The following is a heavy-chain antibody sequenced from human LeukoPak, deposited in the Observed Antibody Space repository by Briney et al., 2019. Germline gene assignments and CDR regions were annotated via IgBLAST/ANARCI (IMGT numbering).Heavy chain of an antibody. CDR3: ATWTGLVPG. J-gene: IGHJ4*02. V-gene: IGHV3-7*01. D-gene: IGHD6-19*01. CDR2: INQDGSGE. CDR1: GFTFSGSW. Sequence: GGSLRLSCAGSGFTFSGSWMSWVRQAPGKGLEWVANINQDGSGEYYVDSVKGRFTISRDNAKNSLYLQMNSLRAEDTAVYYCATWTGLVPGWGQGTLVTVSS.